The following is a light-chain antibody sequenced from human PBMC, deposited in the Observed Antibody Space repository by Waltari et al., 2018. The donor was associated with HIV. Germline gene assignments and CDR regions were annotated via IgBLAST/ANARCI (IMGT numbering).Light chain of an antibody. V-gene: IGKV1-39*01. CDR2: ASY. CDR1: QHITNY. J-gene: IGKJ5*01. Sequence: DIQMPQSPSSLSASVGDRVTITYRESQHITNYLNWYQKKPATAPELLIYASYKLKRGAPSRCSGNRSETDFTLAISKQQTGDFATYDCQQTYSIPSTFRQATRLEIK. CDR3: QQTYSIPST.